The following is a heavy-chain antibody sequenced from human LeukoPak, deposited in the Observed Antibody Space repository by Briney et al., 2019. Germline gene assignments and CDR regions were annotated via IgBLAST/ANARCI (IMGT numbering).Heavy chain of an antibody. CDR2: MNPHSGTS. CDR3: ARGKGVVATNYFDL. V-gene: IGHV1-8*01. CDR1: GYMLINDD. Sequence: VASVTVSCKASGYMLINDDLDGVRQAPGQGVAWMGVMNPHSGTSVSPQKFRGRIPITRATTIDTAYMELSSLTSTDTAVYLCARGKGVVATNYFDLCGQGTLVSVSS. J-gene: IGHJ4*02. D-gene: IGHD1-26*01.